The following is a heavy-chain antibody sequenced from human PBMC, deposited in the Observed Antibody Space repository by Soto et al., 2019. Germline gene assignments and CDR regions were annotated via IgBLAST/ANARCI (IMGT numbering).Heavy chain of an antibody. CDR2: IYYSGST. CDR1: GGSISSGDYY. CDR3: ARERPDGARLDP. J-gene: IGHJ5*02. D-gene: IGHD6-6*01. Sequence: QVQLQESGPGLVKPSQTLSLTCTVSGGSISSGDYYWRWIRQPPGKGLEWIGYIYYSGSTYYNPSLKGRVTISVDTSKNQFSLKLSSVTAADTAVYYCARERPDGARLDPWGQGTLVTASS. V-gene: IGHV4-30-4*01.